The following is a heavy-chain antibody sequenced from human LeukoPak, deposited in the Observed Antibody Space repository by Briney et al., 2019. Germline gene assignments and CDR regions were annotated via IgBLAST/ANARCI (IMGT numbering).Heavy chain of an antibody. V-gene: IGHV3-23*01. Sequence: GGSLRLFCSASGFTFSSYAMSWVRQAPGKGLEGVSAISAGGSTYYADSVKGRFTISRDNSKNTLYLQMNSLRADDTAVYYCAKSRRLNSGYDSPFDYWGQGTLVTVSS. CDR2: ISAGGST. CDR3: AKSRRLNSGYDSPFDY. D-gene: IGHD5-12*01. CDR1: GFTFSSYA. J-gene: IGHJ4*02.